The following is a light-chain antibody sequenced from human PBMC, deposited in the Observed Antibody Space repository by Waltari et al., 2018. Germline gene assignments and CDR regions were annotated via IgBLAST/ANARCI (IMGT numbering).Light chain of an antibody. J-gene: IGLJ2*01. CDR2: DVN. V-gene: IGLV2-14*03. Sequence: QSALTQPASVSGSPGQSITISCTGTSSDVGGSNYFSWYQQHPGKAPKLMIYDVNNRPSGVSNRFSGSKSGNTASLTISGLQAEDEADYYCSSFTSSSTLVFGGGTKLTVL. CDR1: SSDVGGSNY. CDR3: SSFTSSSTLV.